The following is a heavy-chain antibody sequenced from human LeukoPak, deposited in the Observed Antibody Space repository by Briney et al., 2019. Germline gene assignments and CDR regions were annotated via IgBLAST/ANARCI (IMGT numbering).Heavy chain of an antibody. D-gene: IGHD2-2*01. CDR3: ARRLTQYDCFDP. CDR2: TYYRSTWYN. V-gene: IGHV6-1*01. CDR1: GDSVSSNSVT. Sequence: SQTLSLTCAISGDSVSSNSVTWNCIRQSPSRGLEWLGRTYYRSTWYNDYAVSVGGRITVNPDTSKNQFSLHLNSVTPEDTAVYYCARRLTQYDCFDPWGQGILVTVSS. J-gene: IGHJ5*02.